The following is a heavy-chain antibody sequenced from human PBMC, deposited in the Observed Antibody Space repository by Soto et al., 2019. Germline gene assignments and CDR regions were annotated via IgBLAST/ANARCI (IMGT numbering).Heavy chain of an antibody. D-gene: IGHD6-13*01. CDR2: IIPIFGTA. J-gene: IGHJ6*02. Sequence: QVQLVQSGAEVKKPGSSVKVSCKASGGTFSSYAISWVRQAPGQGLEWMGGIIPIFGTANYAQKFQGRVTITADKSTSTAYMELSSLRSEDTAVYYCARDSPSPSPGIAAAGGYYYGMDVWGQGTTVTVSS. V-gene: IGHV1-69*06. CDR1: GGTFSSYA. CDR3: ARDSPSPSPGIAAAGGYYYGMDV.